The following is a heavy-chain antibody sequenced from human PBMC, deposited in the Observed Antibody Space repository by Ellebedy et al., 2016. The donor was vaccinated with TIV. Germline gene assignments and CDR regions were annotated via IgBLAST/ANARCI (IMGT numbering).Heavy chain of an antibody. D-gene: IGHD4-17*01. V-gene: IGHV1-46*01. J-gene: IGHJ4*02. Sequence: ASVKVSCKTSGFTFSSHYIHWVRQAPGQGLEWVGQINPSGDVAKYAQRFHGRVAVTRDTSTSTVYMELSSLRSEDTAVYHCARDPGDYGPDYWGQGTLVTVSS. CDR2: INPSGDVA. CDR3: ARDPGDYGPDY. CDR1: GFTFSSHY.